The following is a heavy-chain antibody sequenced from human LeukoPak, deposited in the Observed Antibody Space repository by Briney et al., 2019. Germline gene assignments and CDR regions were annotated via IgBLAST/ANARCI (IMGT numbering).Heavy chain of an antibody. J-gene: IGHJ4*02. V-gene: IGHV5-51*01. CDR3: ARAWNFDY. CDR2: INPSDSDT. D-gene: IGHD1-1*01. CDR1: GYSFTNSW. Sequence: KPGESLKISCKGSGYSFTNSWIAWVRQMPGRGLEWMVIINPSDSDTRYSPSFQGQVTISADKSISTANLQWSSLKASNSAMYSCARAWNFDYWGQGTLVTVSS.